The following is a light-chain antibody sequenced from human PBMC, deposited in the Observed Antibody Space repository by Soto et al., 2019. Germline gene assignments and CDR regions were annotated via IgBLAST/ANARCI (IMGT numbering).Light chain of an antibody. CDR1: QSISSY. V-gene: IGKV1-39*01. Sequence: DIQMTQSPSSLSASVGDRVTITCRASQSISSYLNWYQQKPGKAPKVLIYAASSLQSGVPSRFSGSGSGTDFTLTISSLQPEDFATYYCQQSYSTPARTFGQGTKVEIK. CDR2: AAS. CDR3: QQSYSTPART. J-gene: IGKJ1*01.